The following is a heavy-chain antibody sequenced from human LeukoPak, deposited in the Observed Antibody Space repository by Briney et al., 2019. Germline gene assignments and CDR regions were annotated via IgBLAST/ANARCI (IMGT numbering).Heavy chain of an antibody. CDR3: AMAYGSGSYYFDY. CDR2: INPNSGGT. Sequence: ASVKVSCKASGYTFTGYYTHWVRQAPGQGLEWMGWINPNSGGTNYAQKFQGRVTMTRDTSISTAYMELSRLRSDDTAVYYCAMAYGSGSYYFDYWGQGTLVTVSS. V-gene: IGHV1-2*02. D-gene: IGHD3-10*01. CDR1: GYTFTGYY. J-gene: IGHJ4*02.